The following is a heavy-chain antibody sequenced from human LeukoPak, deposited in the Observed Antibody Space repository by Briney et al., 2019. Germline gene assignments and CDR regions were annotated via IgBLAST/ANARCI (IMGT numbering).Heavy chain of an antibody. CDR1: GFTFSSYA. Sequence: GGSLRLSCAASGFTFSSYAMHWVRQAPGKGLEWVAVISYDGSNKYYADSVKGRFTISRGNSENTLYLQMKSLRADDTAVYYCAKAGSTAWTAVDYWGQGTLVTVSS. V-gene: IGHV3-30-3*01. D-gene: IGHD2-2*01. CDR2: ISYDGSNK. J-gene: IGHJ4*02. CDR3: AKAGSTAWTAVDY.